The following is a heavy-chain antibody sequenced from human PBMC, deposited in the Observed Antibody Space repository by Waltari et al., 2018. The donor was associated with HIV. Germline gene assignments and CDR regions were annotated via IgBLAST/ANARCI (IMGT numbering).Heavy chain of an antibody. V-gene: IGHV1-2*06. CDR2: INLNSGDT. CDR3: ARDSYYYDSSGFFPDF. J-gene: IGHJ4*02. D-gene: IGHD3-22*01. CDR1: GYTFTAYY. Sequence: QVQLVQSGAEVKKPGVSVKVSCKASGYTFTAYYMHWVRQAPGQGLEWMGRINLNSGDTNYGQKFQGRVTMTRDTSISTAYMELSRLRSDDTAVYYCARDSYYYDSSGFFPDFWGQGTLVTVS.